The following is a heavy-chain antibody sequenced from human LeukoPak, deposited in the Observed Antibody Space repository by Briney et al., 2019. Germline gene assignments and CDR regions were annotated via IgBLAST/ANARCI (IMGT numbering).Heavy chain of an antibody. J-gene: IGHJ6*02. Sequence: SQTLSLTCVISGDSVSSISGAWNWISHSPSRGLEWLVRTYYRSKWYYEYAGSVKSRINISPGTSKNQFSLHLTSVTPEDTAVYYCSLARAEYHYDMDVWGQGTTVTVSS. CDR1: GDSVSSISGA. V-gene: IGHV6-1*01. CDR2: TYYRSKWYY. CDR3: SLARAEYHYDMDV.